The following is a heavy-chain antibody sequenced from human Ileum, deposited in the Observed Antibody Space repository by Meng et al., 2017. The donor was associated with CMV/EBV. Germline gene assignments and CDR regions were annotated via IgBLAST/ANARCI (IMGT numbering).Heavy chain of an antibody. CDR3: TYGWPLKY. J-gene: IGHJ4*02. V-gene: IGHV6-1*01. Sequence: VHLHHSGPGLVKPSQTLSLTCAGDSVSISTESWNWIRQSPSRGLEWLGRTWYGSKWYYEYAVSVKSRITIIPDTSQNQISLQLNSVTPDDTAVYYCTYGWPLKYWGQGSLVTVSS. CDR1: DSVSISTES. D-gene: IGHD3-10*01. CDR2: TWYGSKWYY.